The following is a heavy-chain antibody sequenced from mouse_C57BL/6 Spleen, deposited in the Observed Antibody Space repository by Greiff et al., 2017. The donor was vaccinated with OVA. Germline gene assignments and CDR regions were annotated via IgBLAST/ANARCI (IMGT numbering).Heavy chain of an antibody. CDR1: GYTFTSYW. D-gene: IGHD2-1*01. CDR3: ARNGNYYVDD. J-gene: IGHJ2*01. Sequence: QVQLQQPGAELVRPGSSVKLSCKASGYTFTSYWMHWVKQSPIQGLEWIGNIDPTDSETHYNQKFKDKATLTVDKSSSTAYMQRSSLTSEDSAVYYCARNGNYYVDDWGQGTTLTVSS. CDR2: IDPTDSET. V-gene: IGHV1-52*01.